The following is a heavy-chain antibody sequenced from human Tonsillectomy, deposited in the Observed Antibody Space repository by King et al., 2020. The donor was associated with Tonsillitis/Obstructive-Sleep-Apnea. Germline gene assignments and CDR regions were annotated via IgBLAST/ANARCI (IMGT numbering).Heavy chain of an antibody. CDR2: ISSGGSTI. V-gene: IGHV3-48*03. J-gene: IGHJ3*02. CDR3: ARDRTRGAFDI. D-gene: IGHD1-14*01. CDR1: GFTFSSYE. Sequence: QLVQSGGGLVQPGGSLRLSCAASGFTFSSYEMNWVRQAPGKGLEWVSYISSGGSTIYYADSVKGRFTISRDNAKNSLYLQMNSLRAEATAVYYCARDRTRGAFDIWGQGTRVTVSS.